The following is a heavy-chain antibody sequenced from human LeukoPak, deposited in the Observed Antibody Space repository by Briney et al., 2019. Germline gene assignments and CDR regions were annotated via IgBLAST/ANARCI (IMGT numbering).Heavy chain of an antibody. CDR1: GYTFTSYY. V-gene: IGHV1-46*01. CDR2: INPSGGST. CDR3: ARLQGGGSYRNFDY. D-gene: IGHD3-16*02. J-gene: IGHJ4*02. Sequence: GASVKVSCKASGYTFTSYYMHWVRQAPGQGLEWMGIINPSGGSTTYAQKFQGRVTMTRDTSISTAYMELSRLRSDDTAVYYCARLQGGGSYRNFDYWGQGTLVTVSS.